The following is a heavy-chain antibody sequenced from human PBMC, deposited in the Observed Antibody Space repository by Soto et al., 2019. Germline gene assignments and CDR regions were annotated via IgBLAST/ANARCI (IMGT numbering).Heavy chain of an antibody. Sequence: EVQLLESGGGLVQPGGSLRLSCAASGFTFSNFAMTWVRLAPGKGLEWVSSIRSSGGATDYTDSVRGRFTISRDNSKNVLYLQMNNLGAGDTAIYYCAKRGDPWSGDWRYFFDYWGQGTLVTVSS. CDR2: IRSSGGAT. CDR3: AKRGDPWSGDWRYFFDY. CDR1: GFTFSNFA. J-gene: IGHJ4*02. V-gene: IGHV3-23*01. D-gene: IGHD2-21*02.